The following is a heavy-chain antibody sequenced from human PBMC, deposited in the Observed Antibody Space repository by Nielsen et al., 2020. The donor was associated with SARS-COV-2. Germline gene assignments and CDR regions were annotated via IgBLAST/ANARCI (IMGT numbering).Heavy chain of an antibody. CDR3: AGGLTDNYGMDV. Sequence: GGSLRLSCAASGFTFDDYGMSWVRQAPRKGLEWVSGISWNSGSIGYADSVKGRFTISRDNAKNSLYLQMNSLRAEDTALYYCAGGLTDNYGMDVWGQGTTVTVSS. V-gene: IGHV3-9*01. J-gene: IGHJ6*02. CDR2: ISWNSGSI. CDR1: GFTFDDYG. D-gene: IGHD4/OR15-4a*01.